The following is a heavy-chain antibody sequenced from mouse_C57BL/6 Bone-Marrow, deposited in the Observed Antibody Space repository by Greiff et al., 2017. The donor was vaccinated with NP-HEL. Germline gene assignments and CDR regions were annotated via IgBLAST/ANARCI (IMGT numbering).Heavy chain of an antibody. J-gene: IGHJ3*01. Sequence: VQLQQPGAELVKPGASVKMSCKASGYTFTSYWITWVKQRPGQGLEWIGDIYPGSGSTNYNEKFKSKATLTVDTSSSTAYMQLSSLTSEDSAVYYCASRYSNYVWFAYWGQGTLVTVSA. CDR1: GYTFTSYW. D-gene: IGHD2-5*01. CDR3: ASRYSNYVWFAY. CDR2: IYPGSGST. V-gene: IGHV1-55*01.